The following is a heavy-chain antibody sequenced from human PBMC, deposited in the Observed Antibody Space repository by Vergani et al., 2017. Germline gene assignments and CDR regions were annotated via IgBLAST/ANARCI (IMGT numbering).Heavy chain of an antibody. V-gene: IGHV3-9*01. J-gene: IGHJ2*01. CDR2: ISWNSGAV. D-gene: IGHD4-23*01. CDR3: VKNTAESGNYWYFDL. CDR1: GITFWKFG. Sequence: EVDLVESGGGLAQPGGSLRLSCEASGITFWKFGMHWVRQAPGKGLEWVSGISWNSGAVDYADSVRGRCAISRNNAKNSLFLEMNSLRSEDTALYYCVKNTAESGNYWYFDLWGHGTLVTVSS.